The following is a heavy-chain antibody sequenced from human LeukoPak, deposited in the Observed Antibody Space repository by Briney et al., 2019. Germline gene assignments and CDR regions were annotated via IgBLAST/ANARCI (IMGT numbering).Heavy chain of an antibody. V-gene: IGHV3-15*01. CDR3: TTPISSWYGVVDY. D-gene: IGHD6-13*01. CDR2: IKSKTDGGTT. J-gene: IGHJ4*02. CDR1: GFTITTNY. Sequence: GGSLRLSCAASGFTITTNYMNWVRQAPGKGLEWVGRIKSKTDGGTTDYAAPVKGRFTISRDDSKNTLYLQMNSLKTEDTAVYYCTTPISSWYGVVDYWGQGTLVTVSS.